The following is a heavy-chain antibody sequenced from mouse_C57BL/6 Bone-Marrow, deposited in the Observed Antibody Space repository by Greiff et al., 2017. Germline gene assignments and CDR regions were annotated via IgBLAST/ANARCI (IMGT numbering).Heavy chain of an antibody. J-gene: IGHJ3*01. CDR3: ARSRGYCPFAY. Sequence: VQLKQSGAELVKPGASVKLSCTASGFNIKDYYMHWVKQRTEQGLEWIGRIDPEDGETKYAPKFQGKATITADTSSNTAYLQLSSLTSEDTAVYYCARSRGYCPFAYWGQGTLVTVSA. V-gene: IGHV14-2*01. D-gene: IGHD2-3*01. CDR1: GFNIKDYY. CDR2: IDPEDGET.